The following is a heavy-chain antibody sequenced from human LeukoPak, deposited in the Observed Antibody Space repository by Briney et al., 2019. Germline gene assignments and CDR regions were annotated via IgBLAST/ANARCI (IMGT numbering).Heavy chain of an antibody. CDR2: INPTGGDT. Sequence: GASVKVSCKASGYTFTSYAMNWVRQAPGQGLEWMGIINPTGGDTNYAHKFQGRVTTTRDMSTTTVYMELSSLRSEDTAVYYCARGACKDGSCYCFDYWGQGTLVTVSS. CDR3: ARGACKDGSCYCFDY. J-gene: IGHJ4*02. CDR1: GYTFTSYA. D-gene: IGHD2-15*01. V-gene: IGHV1-46*01.